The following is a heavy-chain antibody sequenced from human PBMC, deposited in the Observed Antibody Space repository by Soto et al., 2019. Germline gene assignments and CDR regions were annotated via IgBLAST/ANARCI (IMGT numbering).Heavy chain of an antibody. CDR2: ISYGGGTT. CDR1: EFTFSNYA. D-gene: IGHD3-16*02. J-gene: IGHJ4*02. Sequence: GGSLRLSCAASEFTFSNYAMSWVRQAPGKGLEWVSAISYGGGTTYYADSVKGRFTISRDNSKNTLYLQMNSLRAEDTAVYYCTKDLPFTAGGVIAYWGLGTPVTVSS. CDR3: TKDLPFTAGGVIAY. V-gene: IGHV3-23*01.